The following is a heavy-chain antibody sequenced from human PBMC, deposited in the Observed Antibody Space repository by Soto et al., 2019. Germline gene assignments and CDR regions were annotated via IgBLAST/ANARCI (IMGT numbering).Heavy chain of an antibody. CDR3: ARFRGSYGMDV. CDR1: GGTFSSYT. J-gene: IGHJ6*02. V-gene: IGHV1-69*02. D-gene: IGHD3-10*01. Sequence: QVQLVQSGAEVKKPGSSVKVSCKASGGTFSSYTISWVRQAPGQGLEWMGRIIPILGIANYAQKFQGRVTIPADKSTSTAYMELSSPRSEDTAVYYCARFRGSYGMDVWGQGTTVTVSS. CDR2: IIPILGIA.